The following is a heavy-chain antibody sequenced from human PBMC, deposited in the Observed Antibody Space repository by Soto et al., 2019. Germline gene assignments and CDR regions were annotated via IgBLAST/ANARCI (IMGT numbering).Heavy chain of an antibody. CDR1: GFTVSSNY. D-gene: IGHD1-7*01. CDR3: ARDSRITETKGGFDY. Sequence: EVQLVESGGGLVQPGGSLRLSCAASGFTVSSNYMSWVRQAPGKGLEWVSVIYSGGSTYYADSVKGRFTISRDNSKNTLYLQMNSLRVEDTAVYYCARDSRITETKGGFDYWGQGTLVTVSS. J-gene: IGHJ4*02. V-gene: IGHV3-66*01. CDR2: IYSGGST.